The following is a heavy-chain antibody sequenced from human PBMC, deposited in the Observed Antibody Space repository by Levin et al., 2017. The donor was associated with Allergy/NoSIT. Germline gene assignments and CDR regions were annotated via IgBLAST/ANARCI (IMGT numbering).Heavy chain of an antibody. V-gene: IGHV3-23*01. J-gene: IGHJ6*02. D-gene: IGHD1-26*01. CDR3: ATRGAVVGPSSLRSSYSYEMDV. CDR1: GFTFSDYA. CDR2: ISGTGGGV. Sequence: GESLKISCVASGFTFSDYAMIWVRQAPGKGLEWVSAISGTGGGVYYADSVKGRFTISRDNFNNIVYLEMSTLKAEETAVYYCATRGAVVGPSSLRSSYSYEMDVWGQGTTVTVSS.